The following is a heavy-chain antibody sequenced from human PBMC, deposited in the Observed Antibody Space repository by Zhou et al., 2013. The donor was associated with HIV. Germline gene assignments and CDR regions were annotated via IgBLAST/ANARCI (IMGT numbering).Heavy chain of an antibody. J-gene: IGHJ6*03. CDR3: ARERQCTSCSRYYYYYMDV. Sequence: QVQLVQSGAEVKKPGSSVKVSCKASGGTFSSYAISWVRQAPGQGLEWMGGIIPIFGTANYAQKFQGRVTITTDESTSTAYMELSSLRSEDTAVYYCARERQCTSCSRYYYYYMDVWGKGTTVTVSS. V-gene: IGHV1-69*05. D-gene: IGHD2-2*01. CDR2: IIPIFGTA. CDR1: GGTFSSYA.